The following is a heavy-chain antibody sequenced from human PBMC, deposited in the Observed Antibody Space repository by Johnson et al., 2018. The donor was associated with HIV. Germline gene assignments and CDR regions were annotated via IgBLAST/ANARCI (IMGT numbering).Heavy chain of an antibody. Sequence: QMQLVESGGCLIQPGGSLRLSCAASGFTVSSNYMSWVRQAPGKGLEWVAFIRYDGSTKYYADSVKGRFTISRDNSKNTLYLQMNSLRAEDTAVYYCARGVDGAFDIWGQGTMVTVSS. CDR3: ARGVDGAFDI. J-gene: IGHJ3*02. D-gene: IGHD3-10*01. CDR2: IRYDGSTK. V-gene: IGHV3-30*02. CDR1: GFTVSSNY.